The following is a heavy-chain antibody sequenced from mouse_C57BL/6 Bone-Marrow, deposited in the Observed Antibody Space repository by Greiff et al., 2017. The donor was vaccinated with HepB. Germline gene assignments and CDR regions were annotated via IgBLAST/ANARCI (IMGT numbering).Heavy chain of an antibody. Sequence: VQLQQSGAELMKPGASVKLSCRATGYTFPGYWIEWVKQRPGHGLEWIGEILPGSGSNNYNEKFKGKATFTADTSTNTAYMQLNSLTTEDSSIYYWARAYYYGAGCAYWGQGTLVTVSA. V-gene: IGHV1-9*01. CDR2: ILPGSGSN. CDR1: GYTFPGYW. CDR3: ARAYYYGAGCAY. D-gene: IGHD1-1*01. J-gene: IGHJ3*01.